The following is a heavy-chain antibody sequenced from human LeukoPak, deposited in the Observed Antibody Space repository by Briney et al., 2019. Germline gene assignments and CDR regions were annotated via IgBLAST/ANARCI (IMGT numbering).Heavy chain of an antibody. CDR3: ARGDYDTSGYYYYYYGMDV. CDR1: GGSISSRSYY. J-gene: IGHJ6*02. D-gene: IGHD3-22*01. V-gene: IGHV4-39*01. CDR2: IYHSGST. Sequence: SETLSLTCTVSGGSISSRSYYWGWIRQPPGKGLEWIGSIYHSGSTYYNPSLKSRVTISVDTSKNQFSPKLSSVPAADTAVYYCARGDYDTSGYYYYYYGMDVWGQGTTVTVSS.